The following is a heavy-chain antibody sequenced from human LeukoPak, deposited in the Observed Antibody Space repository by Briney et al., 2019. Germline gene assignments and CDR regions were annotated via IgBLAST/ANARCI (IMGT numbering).Heavy chain of an antibody. CDR1: GLTFSSFA. CDR2: VSYDGSNK. Sequence: GGSLRLSCAASGLTFSSFAMHWVRQAPGKGLEWVAVVSYDGSNKYYADSVKGRFTISRDNSKNTLYLQLNSLRTEDTAVYYCARVNSNNFDYWGQGTLVTVSS. V-gene: IGHV3-30-3*01. J-gene: IGHJ4*02. CDR3: ARVNSNNFDY. D-gene: IGHD4-11*01.